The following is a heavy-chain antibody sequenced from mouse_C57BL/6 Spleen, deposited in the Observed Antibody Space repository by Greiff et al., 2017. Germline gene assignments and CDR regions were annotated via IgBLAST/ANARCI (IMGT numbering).Heavy chain of an antibody. CDR1: GFSLTSYG. Sequence: QVQLKESGPGLVQPSQSLSITCTVSGFSLTSYGVHWVRQSPGKGLEWLGVIWRGGSTDYNAAFMSRLSITKDNTKSQVFFKMNSLQADGTAIYYCDKGDYYAMCYWGQGTSVTVSS. CDR2: IWRGGST. V-gene: IGHV2-5*01. J-gene: IGHJ4*01. CDR3: DKGDYYAMCY.